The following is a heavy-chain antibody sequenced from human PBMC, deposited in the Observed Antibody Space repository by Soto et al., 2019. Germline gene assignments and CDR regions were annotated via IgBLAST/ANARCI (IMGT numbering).Heavy chain of an antibody. CDR3: ARHGFYGDYSSNYFDP. V-gene: IGHV5-51*01. J-gene: IGHJ5*02. CDR1: GYSFTNYW. Sequence: PGESLKISCKGSGYSFTNYWIAWVRQMPGKGLEYMGIIYPSDSDTRYSPPFQGQVTISADKSISTAYLQWSSLKASDTAIYYCARHGFYGDYSSNYFDPWGQGTLVTVSS. CDR2: IYPSDSDT. D-gene: IGHD4-17*01.